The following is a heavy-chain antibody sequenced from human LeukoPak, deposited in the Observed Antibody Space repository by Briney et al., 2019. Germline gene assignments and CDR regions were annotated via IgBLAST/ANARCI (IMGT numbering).Heavy chain of an antibody. CDR2: ISYDGSNK. D-gene: IGHD5-18*01. Sequence: GRSLRLSCAASGFTFSSYAMHWVRQAPGKGLEWAAVISYDGSNKYYADSVKGRFTISRDNSKNTLYLQMNSLRAEDTAVYYCARPTWIQLWFDAFDIWGQGTMVTVSS. CDR3: ARPTWIQLWFDAFDI. CDR1: GFTFSSYA. J-gene: IGHJ3*02. V-gene: IGHV3-30-3*01.